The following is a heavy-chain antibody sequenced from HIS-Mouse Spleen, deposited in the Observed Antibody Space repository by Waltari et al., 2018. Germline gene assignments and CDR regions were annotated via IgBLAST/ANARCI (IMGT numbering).Heavy chain of an antibody. V-gene: IGHV4-34*01. CDR3: ARAQRPNWDLDY. J-gene: IGHJ4*02. CDR2: INHSGST. Sequence: QVQLQQWGAGLLKPSETLSLTCAVYGGSFSGYYCSWIRQPPGKGLEWIGEINHSGSTNYNPSLKSRVTISVDTSKNQFSLKLSSVTAADTAVYYCARAQRPNWDLDYWGQGTLVTVSS. CDR1: GGSFSGYY. D-gene: IGHD7-27*01.